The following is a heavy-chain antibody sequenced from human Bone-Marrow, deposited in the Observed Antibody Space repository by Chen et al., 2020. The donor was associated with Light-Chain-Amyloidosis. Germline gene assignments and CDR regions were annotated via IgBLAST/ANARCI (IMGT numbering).Heavy chain of an antibody. Sequence: EVQLEQSGPEVKKPGESLKISCKGSGYTFPNYWIGWVRQMPGKGLEWMGVIYPDDSDAIYSPSFEGQVTISPDKSITTAYLQWRILKASDTAMYYCARRRDGYNFDYWGQGTLVTVSS. J-gene: IGHJ4*02. CDR2: IYPDDSDA. D-gene: IGHD5-12*01. CDR1: GYTFPNYW. V-gene: IGHV5-51*01. CDR3: ARRRDGYNFDY.